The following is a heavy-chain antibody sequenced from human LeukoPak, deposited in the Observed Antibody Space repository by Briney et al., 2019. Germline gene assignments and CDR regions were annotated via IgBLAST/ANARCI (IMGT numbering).Heavy chain of an antibody. CDR2: ISASGRTI. V-gene: IGHV3-48*03. J-gene: IGHJ4*02. CDR3: AREGVTANLFDY. CDR1: GFTFSSYE. D-gene: IGHD2-21*02. Sequence: GGSLRLSCAVSGFTFSSYEINWVRQAPGKGREWISYISASGRTIYYADSAKGRFPTSRDNPNNPLSWQMRTWRSEDTAVFSFAREGVTANLFDYWGQGTLVTVSS.